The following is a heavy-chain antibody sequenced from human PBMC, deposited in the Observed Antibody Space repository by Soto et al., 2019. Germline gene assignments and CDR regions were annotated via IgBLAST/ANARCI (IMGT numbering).Heavy chain of an antibody. J-gene: IGHJ4*02. Sequence: SETLSLTCTISGGSISNYYWTWIRQTPGKGLEWIGYVYYSGNTNYNPSLKSRVSISVDMSKNQFSLELSSVTAADTAVYYCARTPTRSDFHVVLHFFDLWGQGTQVTVSS. CDR2: VYYSGNT. V-gene: IGHV4-59*01. D-gene: IGHD3-3*02. CDR3: ARTPTRSDFHVVLHFFDL. CDR1: GGSISNYY.